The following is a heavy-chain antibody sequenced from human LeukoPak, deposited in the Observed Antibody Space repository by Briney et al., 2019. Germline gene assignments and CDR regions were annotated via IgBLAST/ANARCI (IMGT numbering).Heavy chain of an antibody. J-gene: IGHJ4*02. V-gene: IGHV3-49*04. CDR2: IRSKIYGGTP. Sequence: GGSLRLSCTASGFTFGDYAMTWVRQAPGKGLEWVGFIRSKIYGGTPEYAASVKGRFTISRDDSRGIAYLQMNSLKTEDTAVYYCTRDQTPYYWGQGTLVTVSS. CDR3: TRDQTPYY. CDR1: GFTFGDYA.